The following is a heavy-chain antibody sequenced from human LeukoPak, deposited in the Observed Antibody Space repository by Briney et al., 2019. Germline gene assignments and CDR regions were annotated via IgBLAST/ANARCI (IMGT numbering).Heavy chain of an antibody. Sequence: PSETLSLTCAVSGYSISSGYYWGWIRQPPGEGLEWIGSIYHSGSTYYNPSLKSRVTISVDTSKNQFSLKLSSVTAADTAVYYCARGGDSSGYYPVDYWGQGTLVTVSS. D-gene: IGHD3-22*01. CDR3: ARGGDSSGYYPVDY. J-gene: IGHJ4*02. CDR2: IYHSGST. V-gene: IGHV4-38-2*01. CDR1: GYSISSGYY.